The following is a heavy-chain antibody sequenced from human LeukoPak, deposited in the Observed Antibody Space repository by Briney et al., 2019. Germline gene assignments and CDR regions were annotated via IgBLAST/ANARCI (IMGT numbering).Heavy chain of an antibody. Sequence: GGSLRLSCAASGFTVSSNYMSWVRQAPGKGLEWVSSINSGGSTVYAASVKGRFIISRDTSKNKLYLQMNGQRAEYTGVYYCVRLRGYRGYDYFDYWGQGTLVTVSS. D-gene: IGHD5-12*01. CDR3: VRLRGYRGYDYFDY. CDR2: INSGGST. J-gene: IGHJ4*02. V-gene: IGHV3-53*01. CDR1: GFTVSSNY.